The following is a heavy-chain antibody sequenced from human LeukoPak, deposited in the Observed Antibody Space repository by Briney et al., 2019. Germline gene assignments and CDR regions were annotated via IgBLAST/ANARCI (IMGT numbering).Heavy chain of an antibody. CDR3: ARLVYDFWAGYYMDL. D-gene: IGHD3-3*01. CDR1: GGSISNYD. CDR2: IYVSGST. Sequence: SATLSLTCTVSGGSISNYDWSWIRQSPGKGLEWIGYIYVSGSTSYNPPLKSRVTISVDTSKNQFSLKLSSVAAADTAVYYCARLVYDFWAGYYMDLWGQGTMVTVSS. V-gene: IGHV4-59*01. J-gene: IGHJ3*01.